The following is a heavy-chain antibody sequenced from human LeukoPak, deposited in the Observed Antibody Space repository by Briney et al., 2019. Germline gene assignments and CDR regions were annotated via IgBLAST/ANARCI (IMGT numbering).Heavy chain of an antibody. J-gene: IGHJ4*02. CDR3: ARSGRGTYYYFDL. D-gene: IGHD3-10*01. CDR2: ISGSNGNT. Sequence: ASVKVSCKASSYPFTRYGISWVRQAPGQGLEWMGWISGSNGNTNYAQKFLGRVTVTADTSTSTAYMELRSLTSDDTAVYYCARSGRGTYYYFDLWGQGTLVTVSS. CDR1: SYPFTRYG. V-gene: IGHV1-18*01.